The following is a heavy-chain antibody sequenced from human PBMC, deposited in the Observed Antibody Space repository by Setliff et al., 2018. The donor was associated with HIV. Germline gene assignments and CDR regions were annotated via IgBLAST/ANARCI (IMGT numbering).Heavy chain of an antibody. J-gene: IGHJ5*02. CDR3: ARDHIAAPGMGFDP. CDR2: IYYSGSP. CDR1: GGSISSHY. D-gene: IGHD6-13*01. Sequence: ETLSLTCTVSGGSISSHYWSWIRQPPGKGLEWIGYIYYSGSPNYNPSLKSRVTISVDTSRNQFSLNLTSVTAADTAVYYCARDHIAAPGMGFDPWGRGTLVTVSS. V-gene: IGHV4-59*11.